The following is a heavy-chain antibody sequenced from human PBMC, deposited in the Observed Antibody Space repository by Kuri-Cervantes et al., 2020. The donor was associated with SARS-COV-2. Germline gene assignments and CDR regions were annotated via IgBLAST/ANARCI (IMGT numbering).Heavy chain of an antibody. J-gene: IGHJ4*02. CDR1: GYTLTSYG. Sequence: ASVKVSCKASGYTLTSYGISWVRQAPGQGLEWMGWISAYNGNTNYAQKLQGRVTMTTDTSTSTAYMELRSLRSDDTAVYYCARDQKLVSYPEWLLYDYWGQGTLVTVSS. CDR2: ISAYNGNT. CDR3: ARDQKLVSYPEWLLYDY. D-gene: IGHD3-3*01. V-gene: IGHV1-18*01.